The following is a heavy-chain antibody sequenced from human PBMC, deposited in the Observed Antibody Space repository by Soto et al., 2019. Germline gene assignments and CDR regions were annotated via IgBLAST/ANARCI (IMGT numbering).Heavy chain of an antibody. CDR1: GYTFTSYA. V-gene: IGHV1-3*01. CDR3: AREYSGYSSSGGPPTGHYFDY. D-gene: IGHD6-13*01. J-gene: IGHJ4*02. CDR2: INAGNGNT. Sequence: GASVKLSCKASGYTFTSYAMHWVRQAPGQRLEWMGWINAGNGNTKYSQKFQGRVTITRDTSASTAYMELNSLRSEDTAVYYCAREYSGYSSSGGPPTGHYFDYWGQGTLVTVSS.